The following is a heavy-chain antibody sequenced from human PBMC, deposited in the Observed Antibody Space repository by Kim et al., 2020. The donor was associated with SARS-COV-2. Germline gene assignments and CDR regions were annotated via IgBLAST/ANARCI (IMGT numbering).Heavy chain of an antibody. V-gene: IGHV4-39*02. Sequence: SETLSLTCTVSGGSVSSSDYYWGWIRQPPGKGLEWIGNIYYTGDTYYNPSLTSLKSRVTISLDTSKNHFSLKLSSLTAADTAVYYCARLEYSSSSRLFDPWGQGTLVTVSS. J-gene: IGHJ5*02. CDR3: ARLEYSSSSRLFDP. CDR2: IYYTGDT. D-gene: IGHD6-6*01. CDR1: GGSVSSSDYY.